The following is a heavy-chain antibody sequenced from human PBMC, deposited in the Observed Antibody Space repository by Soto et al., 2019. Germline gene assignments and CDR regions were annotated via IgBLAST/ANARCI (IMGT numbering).Heavy chain of an antibody. CDR3: ARAGIAAAGTYYYYYGMDV. CDR1: GGSISSYY. CDR2: IYYSGST. Sequence: SETLSLTCTVSGGSISSYYWSWIRQPPGKGLEWIGYIYYSGSTNYNPSLKSRVTISVDTSKNRFSLKLSSVTAADTAVYYCARAGIAAAGTYYYYYGMDVWGQGTTVTVSS. D-gene: IGHD6-13*01. V-gene: IGHV4-59*01. J-gene: IGHJ6*02.